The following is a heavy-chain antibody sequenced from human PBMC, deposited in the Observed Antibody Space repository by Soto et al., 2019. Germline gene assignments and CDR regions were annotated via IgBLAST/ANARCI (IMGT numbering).Heavy chain of an antibody. Sequence: QVQLVESGGGVVQPGRSLRLSCAASGFTFSSYAMHWVRQAPGKGLEWVAVISYDGSNKYYADSVKGRFTISRDNSKNPLYLQMNSLRAEDTAVYYCARRSVPYYFDYWGQGTLVTVSS. CDR3: ARRSVPYYFDY. V-gene: IGHV3-30-3*01. CDR1: GFTFSSYA. CDR2: ISYDGSNK. J-gene: IGHJ4*02.